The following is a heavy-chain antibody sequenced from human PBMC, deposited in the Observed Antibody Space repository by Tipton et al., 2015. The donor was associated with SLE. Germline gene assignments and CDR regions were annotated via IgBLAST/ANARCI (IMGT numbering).Heavy chain of an antibody. D-gene: IGHD3-3*01. V-gene: IGHV1-46*01. CDR1: GYTFSSYY. Sequence: QSGPEVKKPGASVKVSCTASGYTFSSYYFHWVRQAPGQGLEWMGILNPNGGGTAYAQTFQGRVTMTRDTSTSIVYMELSSLRSEDTAVYYCARDYDFWSGYLPHGMDVWGQGTTVTVSS. CDR3: ARDYDFWSGYLPHGMDV. CDR2: LNPNGGGT. J-gene: IGHJ6*02.